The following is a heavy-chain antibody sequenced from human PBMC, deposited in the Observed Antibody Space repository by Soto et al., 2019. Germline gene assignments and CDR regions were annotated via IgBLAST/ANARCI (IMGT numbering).Heavy chain of an antibody. CDR1: GFSFSSYA. CDR2: FDGSVGHT. V-gene: IGHV3-23*01. Sequence: GGSLRLSCAASGFSFSSYAVSWVRQAPGKGLEWVSVFDGSVGHTYYTNSVKGRFTISNDNSKNTLFLQMKSLKAEDTAVYFCAKHIQYDSGWPLHYWGQGTLVTVSS. CDR3: AKHIQYDSGWPLHY. D-gene: IGHD6-19*01. J-gene: IGHJ4*02.